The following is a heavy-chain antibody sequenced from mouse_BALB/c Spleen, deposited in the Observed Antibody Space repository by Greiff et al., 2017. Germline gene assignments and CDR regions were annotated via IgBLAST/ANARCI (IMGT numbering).Heavy chain of an antibody. CDR3: ASGRPTNLYFDV. J-gene: IGHJ1*01. CDR1: GFNIKDSY. Sequence: EVQLQQSGAELVKPGASVKLSCTASGFNIKDSYMHWVKQRPEQGLEWIGRIDPANGNTIYDPKFQGKATITADTSSNTAYLQLSSLTSEDTAVYYCASGRPTNLYFDVWGEGTTVTVSS. V-gene: IGHV14-3*02. CDR2: IDPANGNT.